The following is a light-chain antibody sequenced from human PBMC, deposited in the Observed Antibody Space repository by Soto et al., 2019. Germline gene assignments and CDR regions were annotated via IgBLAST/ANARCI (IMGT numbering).Light chain of an antibody. Sequence: AIQLTQSPSSLSASVGDRVTITCRASQGMSSGLAWYQYKPGKAPKLLIYVASSLESGVPSRFSGSGSGTDFTLTISSLQPEDFAIYYCQQFNSYPLTFGGGTKVEIK. J-gene: IGKJ4*01. CDR3: QQFNSYPLT. CDR1: QGMSSG. CDR2: VAS. V-gene: IGKV1-13*02.